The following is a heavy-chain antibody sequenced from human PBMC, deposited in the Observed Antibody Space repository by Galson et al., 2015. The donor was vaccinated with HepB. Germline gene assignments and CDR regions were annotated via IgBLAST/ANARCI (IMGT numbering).Heavy chain of an antibody. D-gene: IGHD6-19*01. J-gene: IGHJ4*02. CDR1: GFIFSDHY. V-gene: IGHV3-72*01. Sequence: SLRLSCAASGFIFSDHYMDWVRQAPGKGLEWVGRIRNKAKSYSTEYAASVKGRFTISRDDSRNSLYLQMSSLKTEDTAVYYCARVMYSSDWKTPDYWGQGTLVTVSS. CDR2: IRNKAKSYST. CDR3: ARVMYSSDWKTPDY.